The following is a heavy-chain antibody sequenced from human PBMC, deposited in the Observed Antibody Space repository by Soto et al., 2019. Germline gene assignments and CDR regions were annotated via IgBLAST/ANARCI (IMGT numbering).Heavy chain of an antibody. Sequence: GGSLRLSCAASGFTFSSYSMNWVRQAPGKGLEWVSSISSSSSYIYYADSVKGRFTISRDNAKNSLYLQMNSLRAEDTAVYYCARHIAVTGKGNDYWGQGTLVTVSS. CDR3: ARHIAVTGKGNDY. D-gene: IGHD6-19*01. J-gene: IGHJ4*02. V-gene: IGHV3-21*01. CDR1: GFTFSSYS. CDR2: ISSSSSYI.